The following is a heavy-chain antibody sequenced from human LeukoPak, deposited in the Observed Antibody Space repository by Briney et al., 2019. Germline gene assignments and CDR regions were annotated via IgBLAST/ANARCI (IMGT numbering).Heavy chain of an antibody. D-gene: IGHD2-8*01. CDR2: VKSKSDGGTT. CDR3: TKDIGYCTN. V-gene: IGHV3-15*01. J-gene: IGHJ4*02. CDR1: GFSFSNAW. Sequence: GGPLRLSCAASGFSFSNAWMSWVRQAPGKGLEWVGRVKSKSDGGTTDYAAPVKGRFTISRDDSKNTLYLQMNSLKTEDTAVYYCTKDIGYCTNWGQGTLVTVSS.